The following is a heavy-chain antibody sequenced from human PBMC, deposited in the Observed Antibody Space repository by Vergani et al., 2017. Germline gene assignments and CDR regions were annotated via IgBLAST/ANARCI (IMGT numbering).Heavy chain of an antibody. Sequence: EVQLVQSGAEVKKPGESLKISCKGSGYSFTSYWIGWVRQMPGKGLEWMGIIYPGDSDTRYSPSFQGQVTISADKSISTAYLQWSSLKGADTAMYYCARGGRFREWLIGWFDPWGQGTLVTVSS. J-gene: IGHJ5*02. CDR1: GYSFTSYW. D-gene: IGHD3-3*01. CDR3: ARGGRFREWLIGWFDP. V-gene: IGHV5-51*03. CDR2: IYPGDSDT.